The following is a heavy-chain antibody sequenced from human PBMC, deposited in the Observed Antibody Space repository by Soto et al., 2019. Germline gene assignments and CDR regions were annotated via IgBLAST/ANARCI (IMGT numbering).Heavy chain of an antibody. D-gene: IGHD1-26*01. CDR2: IYYSGTT. CDR1: GVSINSYY. V-gene: IGHV4-59*01. CDR3: ARAGGRYAITAYNV. J-gene: IGHJ3*01. Sequence: SETLSLTGAGSGVSINSYYWSWIRQPPGKALEWIGYIYYSGTTNYNPSLKSRVTISVDTSKNQFSLRLSSVTAADTAVYYCARAGGRYAITAYNVWGPGTLVTVSS.